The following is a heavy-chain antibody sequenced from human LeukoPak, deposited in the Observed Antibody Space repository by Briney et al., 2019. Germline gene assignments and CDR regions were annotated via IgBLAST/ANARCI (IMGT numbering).Heavy chain of an antibody. CDR2: IYCSGST. V-gene: IGHV4-4*09. CDR3: ARGRGYFVPGAFDI. D-gene: IGHD2-2*03. J-gene: IGHJ3*02. Sequence: PSETLSLTCAVYGGSFSGYYWSWIRQPPGKGLEWIGYIYCSGSTYYNPSLKSRVTISVDTSKNQFSLKLSSVTAADTAVYYCARGRGYFVPGAFDIWGQGTMVTVSS. CDR1: GGSFSGYY.